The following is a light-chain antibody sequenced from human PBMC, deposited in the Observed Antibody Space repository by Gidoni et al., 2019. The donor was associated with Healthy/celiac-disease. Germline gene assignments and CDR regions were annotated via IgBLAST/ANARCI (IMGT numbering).Light chain of an antibody. J-gene: IGKJ1*01. CDR1: QSISSY. Sequence: DIQMTQSPSSLSASVGDRVTITCRASQSISSYLNWYQQKPGKAPKLLIYAASSLQSGVPSMFSGSGSGTDFTLPISSLQPEDFATFHCQQSYSTPPTFGQGTKVEIK. CDR3: QQSYSTPPT. V-gene: IGKV1-39*01. CDR2: AAS.